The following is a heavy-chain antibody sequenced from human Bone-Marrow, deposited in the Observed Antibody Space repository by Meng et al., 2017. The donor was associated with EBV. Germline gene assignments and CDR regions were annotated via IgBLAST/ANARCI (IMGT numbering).Heavy chain of an antibody. J-gene: IGHJ4*02. D-gene: IGHD2-15*01. CDR2: MNPNSGNT. CDR1: GYTFTSYD. Sequence: VELVQSGDGVKRPGASVKVSCKASGYTFTSYDINWVRQATGQGLEWMGWMNPNSGNTGYAQKFQGRVTMTRNTSISTAYMELSSLRSEDTAVYYCARVLCGSCYSIDYWGQGTLVTVSS. V-gene: IGHV1-8*01. CDR3: ARVLCGSCYSIDY.